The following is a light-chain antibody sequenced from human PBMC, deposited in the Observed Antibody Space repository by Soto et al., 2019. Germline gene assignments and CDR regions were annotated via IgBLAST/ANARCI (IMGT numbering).Light chain of an antibody. Sequence: EIVMTQSPATLSVSPGERASLSCRGSQSVSSNLAWYQLKPGQAPRLLIYGASTRATGIPATFSGSGSGPEFTLTISSLQSEDFAVYYCQQDNNWPCPSWTFGQGTKLEIK. CDR1: QSVSSN. CDR3: QQDNNWPCPSWT. CDR2: GAS. V-gene: IGKV3-15*01. J-gene: IGKJ1*01.